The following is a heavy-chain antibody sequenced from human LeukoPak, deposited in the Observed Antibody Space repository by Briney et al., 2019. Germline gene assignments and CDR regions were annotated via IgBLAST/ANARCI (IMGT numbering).Heavy chain of an antibody. CDR3: ARAYYGSGSYYYYYYGMDV. J-gene: IGHJ6*02. V-gene: IGHV3-7*01. CDR2: IKQDGSEK. D-gene: IGHD3-10*01. Sequence: PGGSLRLSCAASGFTFSSYWMSWVRQAPGKGPEWVANIKQDGSEKYYVDSVKGRFTISRDNAKNSLYLQMNSLRAEDTAVYYCARAYYGSGSYYYYYYGMDVWGQGTTVTVSS. CDR1: GFTFSSYW.